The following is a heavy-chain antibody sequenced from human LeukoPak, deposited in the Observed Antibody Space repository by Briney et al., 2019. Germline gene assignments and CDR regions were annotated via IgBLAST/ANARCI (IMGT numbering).Heavy chain of an antibody. V-gene: IGHV1-18*01. Sequence: ASVKVSCKASGYTFTSYGISWVRQAPGQGLEWMGWISAYNGNTNYAQKLQGRVTMTTDTSTSTAYMELRSLRSDDTAAYYCARDQLVAGPFDYWGQGTLVTVSS. J-gene: IGHJ4*02. CDR2: ISAYNGNT. CDR3: ARDQLVAGPFDY. D-gene: IGHD6-19*01. CDR1: GYTFTSYG.